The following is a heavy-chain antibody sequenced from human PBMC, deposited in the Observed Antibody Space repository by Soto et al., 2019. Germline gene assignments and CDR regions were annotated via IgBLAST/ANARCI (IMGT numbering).Heavy chain of an antibody. D-gene: IGHD3-16*01. CDR2: IYNSGNT. CDR3: AKGPCRSPACNDLDS. Sequence: SETLSLTCTVSGGSISSGGYHWNWIRQHPGKGLEWIGYIYNSGNTYYNPSLKSRVAISIDRSENQFSLKLTSVTAADTAVYYWAKGPCRSPACNDLDSGGQGTRVTVSS. J-gene: IGHJ4*02. CDR1: GGSISSGGYH. V-gene: IGHV4-31*03.